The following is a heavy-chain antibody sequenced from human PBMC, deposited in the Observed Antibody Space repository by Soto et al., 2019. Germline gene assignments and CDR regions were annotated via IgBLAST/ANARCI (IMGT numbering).Heavy chain of an antibody. CDR3: VRDKISYGDYVYFDY. D-gene: IGHD4-17*01. CDR2: IYYSGST. CDR1: GGSIGSYY. J-gene: IGHJ4*02. Sequence: PSETLSLTCTVSGGSIGSYYWSWVRQPPGKGLEWIGYIYYSGSTNYNPSLKRRVTISVDTSKNQFSLKLSSVTAADTAGYYCVRDKISYGDYVYFDYWGQGTLVTVSS. V-gene: IGHV4-59*01.